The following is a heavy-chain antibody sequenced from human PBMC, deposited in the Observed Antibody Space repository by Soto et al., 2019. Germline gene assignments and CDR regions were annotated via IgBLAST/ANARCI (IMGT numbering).Heavy chain of an antibody. CDR1: GYTFTSYG. CDR3: ASCGAVVVEHAARLYSDCGRYP. CDR2: ISAYNGNT. D-gene: IGHD2-2*01. V-gene: IGHV1-18*01. J-gene: IGHJ5*02. Sequence: ASVKVSCKASGYTFTSYGISWVRQAPGQGLEWMGWISAYNGNTNYAQKLQGRVTMTTDTSTSTAYMELRSLRSDDTAVYYCASCGAVVVEHAARLYSDCGRYPWGQGIMVTVSS.